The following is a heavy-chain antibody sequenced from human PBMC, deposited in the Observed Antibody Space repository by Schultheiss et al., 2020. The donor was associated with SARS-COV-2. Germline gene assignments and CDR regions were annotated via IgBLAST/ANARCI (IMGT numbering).Heavy chain of an antibody. CDR1: GFTFSSYA. V-gene: IGHV3-30*01. J-gene: IGHJ4*02. D-gene: IGHD6-19*01. CDR2: ISYDGSNK. Sequence: GESLKISCAASGFTFSSYAMHWVRQAPGKGLEWVAVISYDGSNKYYADSVKGRFTISRDNSKNTLYLQMNSLRAEDTAVYYCARDRGSSGWYTQGDYWGQGTLVTVS. CDR3: ARDRGSSGWYTQGDY.